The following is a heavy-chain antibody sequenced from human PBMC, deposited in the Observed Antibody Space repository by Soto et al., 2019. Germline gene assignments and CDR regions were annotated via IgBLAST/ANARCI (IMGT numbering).Heavy chain of an antibody. CDR1: GGTFSSYA. CDR3: ARVRLRYYDSSGYRRYFDY. CDR2: IIPIFGTA. Sequence: GASVKVSCKASGGTFSSYAISWVRQAPGQGLEWMGGIIPIFGTANYAQKFQGRVTITADESTSTAYMELSSLRSEDTAVYYCARVRLRYYDSSGYRRYFDYWGQGTLVTVSS. D-gene: IGHD3-22*01. V-gene: IGHV1-69*13. J-gene: IGHJ4*02.